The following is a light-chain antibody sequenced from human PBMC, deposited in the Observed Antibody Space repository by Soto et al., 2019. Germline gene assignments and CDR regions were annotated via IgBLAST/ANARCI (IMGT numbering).Light chain of an antibody. CDR3: QQSNSSPPT. CDR2: GAS. V-gene: IGKV3D-20*02. CDR1: QSVSNNY. J-gene: IGKJ4*01. Sequence: EIVLTQSPVTLSLSPGERATLSCRASQSVSNNYLAWYQQKPGQAPRLLIYGASNRATGIPDRFSGSGSGTDFTLTISSLQPEDFATYFCQQSNSSPPTFGGGTKVDIK.